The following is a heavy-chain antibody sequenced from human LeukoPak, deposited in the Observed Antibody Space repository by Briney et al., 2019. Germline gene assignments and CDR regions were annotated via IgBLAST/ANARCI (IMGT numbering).Heavy chain of an antibody. CDR3: ARDRRYYDILTGYHYDY. CDR2: ISFDENNK. D-gene: IGHD3-9*01. CDR1: GFTFISYA. J-gene: IGHJ4*02. V-gene: IGHV3-30*04. Sequence: GGSLRLSCAASGFTFISYAIHWVRQAPGKGLEWVAIISFDENNKYYADSVKGRFTISRDNAKNSLYLQMNSLRAEDTAVYYCARDRRYYDILTGYHYDYWGQGTLVTVSS.